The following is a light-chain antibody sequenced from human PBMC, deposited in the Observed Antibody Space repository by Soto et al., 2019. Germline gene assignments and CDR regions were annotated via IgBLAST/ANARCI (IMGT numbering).Light chain of an antibody. V-gene: IGKV2-28*01. CDR1: QSLLHSNGYNY. J-gene: IGKJ1*01. CDR3: MQALQTPRT. CDR2: LGS. Sequence: DIVMTHSPLSLPVTPGEPASISCRSSQSLLHSNGYNYLDWYLQKPGQSPQLLIYLGSNRASGVPDRFSGSGSGTDFTLKISRVEAEDVGVYYCMQALQTPRTFGKGTKVEIK.